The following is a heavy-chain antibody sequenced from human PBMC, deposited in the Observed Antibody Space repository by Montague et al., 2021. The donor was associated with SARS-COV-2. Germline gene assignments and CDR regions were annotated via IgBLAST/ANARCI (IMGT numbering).Heavy chain of an antibody. V-gene: IGHV4-31*03. CDR3: ARVRLFYYLDY. CDR2: IFHTGRA. D-gene: IGHD2/OR15-2a*01. Sequence: TLSLTCTLSGTSIRSGGYYWTWIRQHPGKGLEWIGYIFHTGRAYYNPSLETRVNISVDTSNNLFSLRLSSVTAADTAMYFCARVRLFYYLDYGGQGTLVTVSS. CDR1: GTSIRSGGYY. J-gene: IGHJ4*02.